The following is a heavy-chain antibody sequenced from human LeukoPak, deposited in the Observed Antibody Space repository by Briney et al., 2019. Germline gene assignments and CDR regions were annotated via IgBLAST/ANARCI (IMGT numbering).Heavy chain of an antibody. J-gene: IGHJ4*02. CDR2: ISDDGSHK. Sequence: SGGSLRLSCTMFGLTFNNYGVHWVRQAPGKGLEWVAGISDDGSHKYYGDSVKGRLTISRDNSRSMVYLQVNSLRAEDTAVYYCAKGRPHNLDSVEFDDWGQGTLVTVSS. V-gene: IGHV3-30*18. CDR3: AKGRPHNLDSVEFDD. D-gene: IGHD3/OR15-3a*01. CDR1: GLTFNNYG.